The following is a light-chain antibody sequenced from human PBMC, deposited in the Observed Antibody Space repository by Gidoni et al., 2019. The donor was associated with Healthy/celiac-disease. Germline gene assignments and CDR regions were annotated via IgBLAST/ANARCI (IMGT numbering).Light chain of an antibody. V-gene: IGKV2-28*01. CDR2: LGS. CDR1: QSLLHSNGYNY. CDR3: MQALQTPWT. Sequence: IVMNESPLPLPVTPGETASISCRSSQSLLHSNGYNYLDWYLQKPGQSPQLLIYLGSNRASGVPDRFSGSGSGTDFTLNISRVESEDVGVYYCMQALQTPWTFGQGTKVEIK. J-gene: IGKJ1*01.